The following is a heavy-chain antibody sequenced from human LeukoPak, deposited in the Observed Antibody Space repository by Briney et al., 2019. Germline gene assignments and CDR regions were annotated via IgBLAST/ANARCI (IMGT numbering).Heavy chain of an antibody. V-gene: IGHV1-2*02. CDR2: INPNSGGT. Sequence: ASVKVSCKASGYTFTGYYMHWVRQAPGQGLEWMGWINPNSGGTNYAQKFQGRVTITRDTSISTAYMELRRLRSDDTAVYYCARDLHYDILTGYYIGYYFDYWGQGTLVTVSS. D-gene: IGHD3-9*01. CDR3: ARDLHYDILTGYYIGYYFDY. CDR1: GYTFTGYY. J-gene: IGHJ4*02.